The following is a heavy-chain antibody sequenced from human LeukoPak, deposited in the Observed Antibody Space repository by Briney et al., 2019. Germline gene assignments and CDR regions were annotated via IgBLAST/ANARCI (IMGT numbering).Heavy chain of an antibody. Sequence: VSVKVSCKASGYTFTTYDINWVRQAPGQGLEWMGWINPNSGGTNYAQKFQGRVTMTRDTSISTAYMELSRLRSDDTAVYYCAREGYYDFWSGPGAFDIWGQGTMVTVSS. V-gene: IGHV1-2*02. CDR2: INPNSGGT. CDR3: AREGYYDFWSGPGAFDI. CDR1: GYTFTTYD. D-gene: IGHD3-3*01. J-gene: IGHJ3*02.